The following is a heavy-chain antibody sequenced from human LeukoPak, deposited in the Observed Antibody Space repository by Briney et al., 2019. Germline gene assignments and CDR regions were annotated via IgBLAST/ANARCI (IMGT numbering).Heavy chain of an antibody. J-gene: IGHJ4*02. CDR2: ISYDGSNK. Sequence: PGGSLRLSCAASGFTFSSYWMHWVRQAPGKGLEWVAVISYDGSNKYYADSVKGRFTISRDNSKNTLYLQMNSLRAEDTAVYYCARGYSSSWSFYDYWGQGTLVTVSS. D-gene: IGHD6-13*01. V-gene: IGHV3-30-3*01. CDR1: GFTFSSYW. CDR3: ARGYSSSWSFYDY.